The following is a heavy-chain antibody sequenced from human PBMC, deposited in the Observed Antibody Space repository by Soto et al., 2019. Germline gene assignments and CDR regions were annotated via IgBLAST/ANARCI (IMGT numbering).Heavy chain of an antibody. CDR2: IYYTGTT. V-gene: IGHV4-39*01. J-gene: IGHJ4*02. CDR3: VRQVTYYILAPPCLLDK. D-gene: IGHD3-9*01. CDR1: GGSVSNTDHF. Sequence: QLQLRESGPGLVKPSETLSLTCTVSGGSVSNTDHFWGWIRQPPGKGLEWIGSIYYTGTTYYSPSLKSRVTMSVDTSKNKFSLNLSSVTAADVAVYYCVRQVTYYILAPPCLLDKWGQGSLVIVSS.